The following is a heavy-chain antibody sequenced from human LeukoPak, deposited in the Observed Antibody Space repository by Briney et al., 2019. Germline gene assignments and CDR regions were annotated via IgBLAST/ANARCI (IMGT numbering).Heavy chain of an antibody. CDR3: AKDLGRYRNNFFDY. CDR2: ISGSGGGT. CDR1: GFTFSSIA. V-gene: IGHV3-23*01. J-gene: IGHJ4*02. D-gene: IGHD1-26*01. Sequence: PGGSLRLSCAASGFTFSSIAMSWVRQDPDKGLEWVSTISGSGGGTYYADSVKGRFTISRDDSKNTLYLQMNSLRADDTAVYYCAKDLGRYRNNFFDYWGQGNLVTVSS.